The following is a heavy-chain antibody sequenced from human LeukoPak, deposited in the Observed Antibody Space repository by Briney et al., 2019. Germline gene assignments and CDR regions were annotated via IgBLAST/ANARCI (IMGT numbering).Heavy chain of an antibody. CDR3: ARFRYSSSSGDTFDI. J-gene: IGHJ3*02. CDR1: GASISNYY. V-gene: IGHV4-4*07. CDR2: IYTSGST. D-gene: IGHD6-6*01. Sequence: SETLSLTCTVSGASISNYYWSWIRQPAGKGLEWIGRIYTSGSTNYNPSLKSRVTISVDTSKNQFSLKLSSVTAADTAVYYCARFRYSSSSGDTFDIWGQGTMVTVSS.